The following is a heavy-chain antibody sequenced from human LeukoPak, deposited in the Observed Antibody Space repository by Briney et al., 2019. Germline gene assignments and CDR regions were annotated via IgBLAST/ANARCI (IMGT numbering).Heavy chain of an antibody. CDR1: GGTFSSYA. D-gene: IGHD1-1*01. Sequence: SVKVSRKPSGGTFSSYAISSVPQTPGQGLEWMGRIIPILGIANYAQKFQGRVTITADKSTSTAYMELSSLRSEDTAVYYCARAIRTGTNQEARDYWGQGTLVTVSS. V-gene: IGHV1-69*04. J-gene: IGHJ4*02. CDR2: IIPILGIA. CDR3: ARAIRTGTNQEARDY.